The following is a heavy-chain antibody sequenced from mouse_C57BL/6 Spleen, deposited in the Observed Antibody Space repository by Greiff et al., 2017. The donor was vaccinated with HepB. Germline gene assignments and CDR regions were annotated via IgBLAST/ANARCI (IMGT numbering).Heavy chain of an antibody. Sequence: EVQLQQSGAELVRPGASVKLSCTASGFNIKDDYMHWVKQRPEQGLEWIGWIDPENGDTEYASKFQGKATITADTSSNTAYLQLSSLTSEDTAVYYCTTRDYYGSRTGFAYWGQGTLVTVSA. CDR2: IDPENGDT. D-gene: IGHD1-1*01. V-gene: IGHV14-4*01. CDR3: TTRDYYGSRTGFAY. J-gene: IGHJ3*01. CDR1: GFNIKDDY.